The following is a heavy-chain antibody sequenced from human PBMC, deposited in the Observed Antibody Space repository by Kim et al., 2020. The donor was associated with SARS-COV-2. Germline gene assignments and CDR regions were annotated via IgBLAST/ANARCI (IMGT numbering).Heavy chain of an antibody. CDR2: IYYSGST. CDR3: ARTGGRNCSSTSCYYYSYYGMDV. D-gene: IGHD2-2*01. J-gene: IGHJ6*02. Sequence: SETLSLTCTVSGGSISSSSYYWGWIRQPPGKGLEWIGSIYYSGSTYYNPSLKSRVTISVDTSKNQFSLKLSSVTAADTAVYYCARTGGRNCSSTSCYYYSYYGMDVWGQGTTVTVSS. CDR1: GGSISSSSYY. V-gene: IGHV4-39*01.